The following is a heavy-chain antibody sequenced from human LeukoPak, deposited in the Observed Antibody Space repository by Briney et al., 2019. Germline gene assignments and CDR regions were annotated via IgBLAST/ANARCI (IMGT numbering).Heavy chain of an antibody. CDR3: AGGESTIFGVVSWYFDY. CDR2: INPNSGGT. V-gene: IGHV1-2*02. Sequence: ASVKVSCKASGYTFTGYYMHWVRQAPGQGLEWMGWINPNSGGTNYAQKFQGRVTMTRDTSISTAYMELSRLRSDGTAVYYCAGGESTIFGVVSWYFDYWGQGTLVTVSS. CDR1: GYTFTGYY. D-gene: IGHD3-3*01. J-gene: IGHJ4*02.